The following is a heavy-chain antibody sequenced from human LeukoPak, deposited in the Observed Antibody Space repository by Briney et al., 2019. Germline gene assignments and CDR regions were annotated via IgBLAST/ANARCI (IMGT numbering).Heavy chain of an antibody. CDR3: ARHYGGNRRHNDY. Sequence: QPGGSLRLSCAASGFTVSSNYMSWVRQAPGKGLEWVSVIYSGGSTYYADSVKGRFTISRDNSKNTLYLQMNSLRAEDTAVYFCARHYGGNRRHNDYWGQGTLVTVSS. CDR1: GFTVSSNY. J-gene: IGHJ4*02. V-gene: IGHV3-66*02. D-gene: IGHD4-23*01. CDR2: IYSGGST.